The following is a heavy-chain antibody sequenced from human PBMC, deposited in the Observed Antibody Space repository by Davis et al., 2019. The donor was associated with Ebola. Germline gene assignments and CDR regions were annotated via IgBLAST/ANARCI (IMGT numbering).Heavy chain of an antibody. CDR2: INPSAGYT. J-gene: IGHJ6*02. V-gene: IGHV1-46*01. CDR3: ARDGPDYYGLDV. CDR1: GYTFTNYY. Sequence: ASVKVSCKAFGYTFTNYYVHWVRQAPGQGLEWMGVINPSAGYTNYAQKLQGRVTITRDTSTSTVYMEVTRLRSVDTAVYYCARDGPDYYGLDVWGQGTAVTVSS.